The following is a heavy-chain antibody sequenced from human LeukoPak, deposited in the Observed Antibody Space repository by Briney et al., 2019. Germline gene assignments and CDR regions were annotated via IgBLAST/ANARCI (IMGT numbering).Heavy chain of an antibody. CDR3: ARSPAAAGTGPFDY. D-gene: IGHD6-13*01. CDR2: IIPIFGTA. J-gene: IGHJ4*02. CDR1: GGTCSSYA. V-gene: IGHV1-69*13. Sequence: SVKVSCKASGGTCSSYAISWVRQAPGQGLEWMGGIIPIFGTANYAQKFQGRVTITADESTSTAYMELSSLRSEDTAVYYCARSPAAAGTGPFDYWGQGTLVTVSS.